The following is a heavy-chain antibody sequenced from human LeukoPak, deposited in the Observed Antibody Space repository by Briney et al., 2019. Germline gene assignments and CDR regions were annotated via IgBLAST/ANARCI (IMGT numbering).Heavy chain of an antibody. D-gene: IGHD3-16*02. CDR1: GFTFSSYS. CDR3: AKDGVILAPGVYWYMDV. J-gene: IGHJ6*03. V-gene: IGHV3-23*01. Sequence: GGSLRLSCAASGFTFSSYSMNWVRQAPGKGLEWVSAISGSGGSTYYADSVKGRFTISRDNSKNTLYLQMNSLRAEDTAVYYCAKDGVILAPGVYWYMDVWGRGTTVTVSS. CDR2: ISGSGGST.